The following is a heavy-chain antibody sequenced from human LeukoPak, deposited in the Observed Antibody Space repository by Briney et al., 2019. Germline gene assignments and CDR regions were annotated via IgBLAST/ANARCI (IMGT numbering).Heavy chain of an antibody. CDR3: ARVLEVAPYYFDY. CDR2: IYHSGST. D-gene: IGHD2-15*01. Sequence: SETLSLTCAVSGGSISSSNWWSWVRQPPGKGLEWIGEIYHSGSTNYNPSLKSRVTISVDKSKNQFSLKLSSVTAADTAVYYCARVLEVAPYYFDYWGQGTLVTVSS. J-gene: IGHJ4*02. CDR1: GGSISSSNW. V-gene: IGHV4-4*02.